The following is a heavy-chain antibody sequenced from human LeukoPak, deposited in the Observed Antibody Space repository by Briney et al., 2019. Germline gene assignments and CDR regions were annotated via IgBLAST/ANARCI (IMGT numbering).Heavy chain of an antibody. D-gene: IGHD3-9*01. V-gene: IGHV3-33*08. CDR2: IWYDGSNK. CDR3: SREYFDWSRNYYYGMDV. Sequence: PGGSLRLSCAASGFTFITYSINWVRQAPGKGLEWMALIWYDGSNKYYADSVKGRFTISRDNSKNTLYLQMNSLRAEDTAVYYCSREYFDWSRNYYYGMDVWGQGTTVTVSS. J-gene: IGHJ6*02. CDR1: GFTFITYS.